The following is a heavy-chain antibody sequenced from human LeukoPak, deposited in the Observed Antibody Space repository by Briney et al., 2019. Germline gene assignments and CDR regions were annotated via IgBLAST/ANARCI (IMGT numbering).Heavy chain of an antibody. V-gene: IGHV3-21*01. CDR3: ARDPRGDYGTYEHFDY. CDR1: GFTFSSYG. Sequence: PGGSQRLSCAASGFTFSSYGMNWVRQAPGKGLEWVSSISSSSSYIHYADSVKGRFTISRDNAKNSLYLQMNSLRAEDTAVYYCARDPRGDYGTYEHFDYWGQGTLVTVSS. D-gene: IGHD4-11*01. J-gene: IGHJ4*02. CDR2: ISSSSSYI.